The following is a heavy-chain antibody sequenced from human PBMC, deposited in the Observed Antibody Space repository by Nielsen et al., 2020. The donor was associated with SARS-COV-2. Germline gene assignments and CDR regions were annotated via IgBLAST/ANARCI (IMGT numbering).Heavy chain of an antibody. D-gene: IGHD1-26*01. CDR1: GFPFSSYA. V-gene: IGHV3-23*01. CDR2: ISGSGGST. Sequence: GSLKISCAASGFPFSSYAMSWVRQAPGKGLEWVSAISGSGGSTYYADSVKGRFTISRDNSKNTLYLQMNSLRAEETAVYYCARGGVGATTDYFDYWGQGTLVTVSS. J-gene: IGHJ4*02. CDR3: ARGGVGATTDYFDY.